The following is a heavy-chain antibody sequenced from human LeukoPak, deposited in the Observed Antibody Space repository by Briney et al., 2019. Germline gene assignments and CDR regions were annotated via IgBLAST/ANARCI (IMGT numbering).Heavy chain of an antibody. CDR3: ARDWLGYCSSTSCYHNWFDP. Sequence: GASVKVSCKASGYTFTSYYMHWVRQAPGQGLEWMGIINPSGGCTSYAQKFQGRVTMTRDTSTSTVYMELSSLRSEDTAVYYCARDWLGYCSSTSCYHNWFDPWGQGTLVTVSS. J-gene: IGHJ5*02. D-gene: IGHD2-2*01. CDR2: INPSGGCT. CDR1: GYTFTSYY. V-gene: IGHV1-46*01.